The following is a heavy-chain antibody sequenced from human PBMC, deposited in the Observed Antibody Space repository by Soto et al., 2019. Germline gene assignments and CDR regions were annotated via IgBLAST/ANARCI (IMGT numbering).Heavy chain of an antibody. V-gene: IGHV4-59*01. CDR3: ARLAYTSGFTFDY. Sequence: SXTLSLTCTVSGGSMSSDYWTWIRQPPGERLEWIGYIYYNGNTNYNSSLKSRVTISIDTSKNQFSLKLNSVTAADTAVYFCARLAYTSGFTFDYWGRGTLVTVSS. CDR2: IYYNGNT. CDR1: GGSMSSDY. D-gene: IGHD5-18*01. J-gene: IGHJ4*02.